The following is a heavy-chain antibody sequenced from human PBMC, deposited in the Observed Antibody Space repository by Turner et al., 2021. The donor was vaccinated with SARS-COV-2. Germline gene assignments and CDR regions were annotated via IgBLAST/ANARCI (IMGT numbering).Heavy chain of an antibody. Sequence: QVQRVQSGAGVKKPGASVKASSKASGYTFTNYDISWVRQAPGPGLEWLGWINTYNGNTNYAQKLQGRVTMTTDTTTNTAYMELRSLRSDDTAVYYCAAIHCSSTSCYSTHYGMDVWGQGTTVTVSS. V-gene: IGHV1-18*01. CDR3: AAIHCSSTSCYSTHYGMDV. CDR1: GYTFTNYD. D-gene: IGHD2-2*02. J-gene: IGHJ6*02. CDR2: INTYNGNT.